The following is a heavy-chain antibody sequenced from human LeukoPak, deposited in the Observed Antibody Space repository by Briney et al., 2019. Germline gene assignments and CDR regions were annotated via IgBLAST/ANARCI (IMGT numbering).Heavy chain of an antibody. CDR3: ARDLIAVAYGGAFDI. V-gene: IGHV3-30*04. D-gene: IGHD6-19*01. CDR2: ISYDGSNK. CDR1: GFTFSSYA. Sequence: GGSLRLSCAASGFTFSSYAMHWVRQAPGKGLEWVAVISYDGSNKYYADSVKGRFTISRDNSKNTLYLQMNSLRAEDTAVYYCARDLIAVAYGGAFDIWGQGTMVTVSS. J-gene: IGHJ3*02.